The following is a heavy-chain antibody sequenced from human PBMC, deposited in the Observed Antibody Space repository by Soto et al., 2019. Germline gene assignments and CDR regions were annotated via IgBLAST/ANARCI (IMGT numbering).Heavy chain of an antibody. J-gene: IGHJ6*02. D-gene: IGHD4-17*01. V-gene: IGHV5-51*01. CDR3: ARRTSGGHDYDARSLHS. Sequence: GWRSKRPGKGLEWMGISYPGDSDTRYSPSFQGQVTISADKSISTAYLQWSSLKASDTAMYYCARRTSGGHDYDARSLHSRGPGTTVTVS. CDR2: SYPGDSDT.